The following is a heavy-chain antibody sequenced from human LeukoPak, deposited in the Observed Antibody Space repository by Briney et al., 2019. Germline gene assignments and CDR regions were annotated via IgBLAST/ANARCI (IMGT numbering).Heavy chain of an antibody. V-gene: IGHV3-23*01. Sequence: PGGSLRLSCAASGFTLSTYAMHWVRQAPGKGLEWVAYISGTGFTTYYADSVKGRFTISSDSSKNTLFLQMNSLRAEDTAIYYCAKDGYNWIVFDDWGQGTLVTVSS. CDR3: AKDGYNWIVFDD. D-gene: IGHD1-20*01. CDR1: GFTLSTYA. CDR2: ISGTGFTT. J-gene: IGHJ4*02.